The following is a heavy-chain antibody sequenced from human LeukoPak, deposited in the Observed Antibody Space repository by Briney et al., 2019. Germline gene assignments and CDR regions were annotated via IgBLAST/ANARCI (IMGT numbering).Heavy chain of an antibody. V-gene: IGHV3-21*01. Sequence: SGGSLRLSCAASGFTFSRYSMNWVRQAPGKGLEWVSSISSSSSYIYYADSVKGRFTISRDNAKNSLYLQMNSLRAEDTAVYYCARQSITMTQYYFDYWGQGTLVTVSS. D-gene: IGHD3-22*01. CDR1: GFTFSRYS. CDR3: ARQSITMTQYYFDY. CDR2: ISSSSSYI. J-gene: IGHJ4*02.